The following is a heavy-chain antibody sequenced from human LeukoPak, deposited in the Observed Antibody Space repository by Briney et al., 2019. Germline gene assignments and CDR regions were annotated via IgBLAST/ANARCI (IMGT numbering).Heavy chain of an antibody. J-gene: IGHJ4*02. CDR2: INPSGGST. CDR3: ARDYYDSSGFTDY. D-gene: IGHD3-22*01. V-gene: IGHV1-46*01. CDR1: GYTFTSYD. Sequence: GASVKVSCKASGYTFTSYDINWARQAPGQGLEWMGIINPSGGSTSHAQKFQGRVTMTRDMSTSTVYMELSSLRSEDTAVYYCARDYYDSSGFTDYWGQGTLVTVSS.